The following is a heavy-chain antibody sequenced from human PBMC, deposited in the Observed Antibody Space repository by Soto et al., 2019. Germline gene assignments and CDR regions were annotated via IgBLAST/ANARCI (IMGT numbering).Heavy chain of an antibody. J-gene: IGHJ4*02. Sequence: SETLSLTCTVSGGSISSYYWSWIRQPPGKGLEWIGYIYYSGSTNYNPSLKSRVTISVDRSKNQFSLKLSSVTAADTAVYYCARNPGRTNWNYFDYWGQGTLVTVSS. CDR1: GGSISSYY. CDR3: ARNPGRTNWNYFDY. CDR2: IYYSGST. V-gene: IGHV4-59*12. D-gene: IGHD1-20*01.